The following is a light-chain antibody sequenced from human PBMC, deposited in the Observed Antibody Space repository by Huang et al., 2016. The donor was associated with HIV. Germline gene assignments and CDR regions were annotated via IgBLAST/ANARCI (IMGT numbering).Light chain of an antibody. J-gene: IGKJ2*01. CDR2: AAS. Sequence: DIQMTQSPSSLSASIGDRVTITCRASQGIINSLAWYQQKPGKAPKPLLYAASRLKSGVPSRFSGSGSGTTYTLTISSLRPEDFATFYCQQYFTTPPWTFGQGTKLEIK. CDR3: QQYFTTPPWT. V-gene: IGKV1-NL1*01. CDR1: QGIINS.